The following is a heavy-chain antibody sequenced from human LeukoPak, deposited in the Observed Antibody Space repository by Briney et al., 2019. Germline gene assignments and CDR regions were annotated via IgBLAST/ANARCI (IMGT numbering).Heavy chain of an antibody. Sequence: SETLSLTCTVSGGSISSYYWSWIRQPPGKGLEWIGYIYYSGSTNYNPSLKSRVTISVDTSKNQFSLKLSPVTAADTAVYYCARPMVRGVNDAFDIWGQGTMVTVSS. CDR1: GGSISSYY. D-gene: IGHD3-10*01. CDR3: ARPMVRGVNDAFDI. CDR2: IYYSGST. J-gene: IGHJ3*02. V-gene: IGHV4-59*08.